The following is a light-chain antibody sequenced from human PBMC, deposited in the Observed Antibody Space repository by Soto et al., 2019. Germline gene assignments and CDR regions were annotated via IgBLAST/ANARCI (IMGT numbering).Light chain of an antibody. CDR3: QQYNRYPLT. J-gene: IGKJ4*01. Sequence: DIQMTQSPSTLSASVGDRVTITCLARQSISSWLAWYQQKPGKAPKLLIYKASSLESGVPSRFSGSGSGTEFTRTISSLQPDDFATYYCQQYNRYPLTFGGGTKVEIK. CDR2: KAS. V-gene: IGKV1-5*03. CDR1: QSISSW.